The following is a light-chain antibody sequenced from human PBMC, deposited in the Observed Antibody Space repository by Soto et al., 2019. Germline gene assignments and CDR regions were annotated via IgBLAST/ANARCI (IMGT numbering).Light chain of an antibody. V-gene: IGKV3-15*01. CDR3: QQCRNWPLT. J-gene: IGKJ4*01. CDR2: DAS. CDR1: HNVYNN. Sequence: EIVMTQSPATLSVSPGEGATLSCKASHNVYNNLAWSQQRPGQPPRLLIYDASTRATGISARFSGSGYGTEFTLTLSSLQSEDFAVYFCQQCRNWPLTFGGGTKVEIK.